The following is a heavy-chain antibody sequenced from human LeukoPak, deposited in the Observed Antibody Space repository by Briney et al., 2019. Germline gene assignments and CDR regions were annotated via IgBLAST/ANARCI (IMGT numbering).Heavy chain of an antibody. D-gene: IGHD1-26*01. V-gene: IGHV3-66*01. J-gene: IGHJ6*03. CDR2: IYTVGTT. CDR3: AGYGGSYPYYMDV. CDR1: GFTFSNYW. Sequence: GGSLRLSCAASGFTFSNYWMHWVRQAPGKGLVWVSVIYTVGTTYYADSVKGRFTISRDTSTNTLYLQLNSLRAEDTATYYCAGYGGSYPYYMDVWGKGTTVTLSS.